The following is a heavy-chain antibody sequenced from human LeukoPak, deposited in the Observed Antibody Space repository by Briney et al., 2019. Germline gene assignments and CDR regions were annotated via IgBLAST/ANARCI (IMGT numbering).Heavy chain of an antibody. J-gene: IGHJ4*02. CDR2: IKDSGTT. CDR1: GYTFTSYG. V-gene: IGHV1-46*01. Sequence: GASVKVSCKASGYTFTSYGISWVRQAPGQGLEWMGIIKDSGTTIYPQKFQGRVTMTRDTSTSTVYMEVSSLRSEDTAVYYCARESPHTFYSDYWGQGTLVTVSS. CDR3: ARESPHTFYSDY. D-gene: IGHD3-16*01.